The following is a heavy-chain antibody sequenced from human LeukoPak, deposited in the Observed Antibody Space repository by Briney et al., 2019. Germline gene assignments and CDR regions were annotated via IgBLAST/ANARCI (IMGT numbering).Heavy chain of an antibody. CDR1: GFTFSSYG. CDR3: AKGPFYYDGSGPDY. J-gene: IGHJ4*02. V-gene: IGHV3-30*02. D-gene: IGHD3-22*01. Sequence: GGSLRLSCAASGFTFSSYGMHWVRQAPGKGLEWVAVIWYDGSNKYYADSVKGRFTISRDNSKNTLYLQMNGLRAEDTAVYYCAKGPFYYDGSGPDYWGQGTLVTVSP. CDR2: IWYDGSNK.